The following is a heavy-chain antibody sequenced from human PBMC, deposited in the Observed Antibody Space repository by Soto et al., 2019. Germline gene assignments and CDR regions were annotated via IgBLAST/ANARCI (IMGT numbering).Heavy chain of an antibody. J-gene: IGHJ6*02. CDR2: IGTAGDT. V-gene: IGHV3-13*01. CDR1: GFTFSSYD. CDR3: ARGFYYYGMDV. Sequence: GGSLRLSCAASGFTFSSYDMHWVRQATGKGLEWVSAIGTAGDTYYPGSVKGRFTISRENAKNSLYLQMNSLRAEDTAVYYCARGFYYYGMDVWGQGTTVTVSS.